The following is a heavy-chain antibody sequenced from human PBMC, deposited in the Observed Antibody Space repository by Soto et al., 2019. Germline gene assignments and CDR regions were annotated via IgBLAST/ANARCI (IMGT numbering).Heavy chain of an antibody. CDR3: ATVGAFDI. J-gene: IGHJ3*02. Sequence: GESLKISCRGSGFSFTTYWIAWVRQMPGKGLEWMGRIDPSDSYTNYSPSFQGHVTISADKSISTAYLQWSSLKASDTAMYYCATVGAFDIWGQGTMVTVSS. D-gene: IGHD4-17*01. CDR1: GFSFTTYW. CDR2: IDPSDSYT. V-gene: IGHV5-10-1*01.